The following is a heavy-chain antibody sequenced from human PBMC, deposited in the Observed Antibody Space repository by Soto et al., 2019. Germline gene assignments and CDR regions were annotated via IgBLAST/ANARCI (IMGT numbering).Heavy chain of an antibody. J-gene: IGHJ4*02. V-gene: IGHV3-30-3*01. CDR3: GRCTSTSCHLGSDY. CDR2: ISHDGINK. D-gene: IGHD2-2*01. CDR1: GFTFSSYA. Sequence: PGGSLRLSCAASGFTFSSYAMNWVRQAPGKGLEWVALISHDGINKYYADSVRGRFTISRDSSTSTLYLQMNSLRAADTAVYYCGRCTSTSCHLGSDYWGQGTLVTVSS.